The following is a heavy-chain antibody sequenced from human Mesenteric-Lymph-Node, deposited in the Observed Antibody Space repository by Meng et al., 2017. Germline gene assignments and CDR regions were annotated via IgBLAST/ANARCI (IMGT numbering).Heavy chain of an antibody. J-gene: IGHJ4*02. CDR1: GDSISSGEYS. Sequence: QLQGQGPGLVKPSQTLSSPCTVYGDSISSGEYSWSWTRQPPGKGLEWIGYMDYRGSTFYNPSLKSRVTMSVDNSKNQFSLKLNSMTAADTAVYYCARDPTGGEDHQRVWGQGTLVTVSS. CDR2: MDYRGST. V-gene: IGHV4-30-4*01. CDR3: ARDPTGGEDHQRV. D-gene: IGHD1-14*01.